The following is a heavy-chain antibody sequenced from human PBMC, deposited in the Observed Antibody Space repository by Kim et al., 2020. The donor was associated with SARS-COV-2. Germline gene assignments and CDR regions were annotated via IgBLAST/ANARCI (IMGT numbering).Heavy chain of an antibody. CDR1: GGTFSSYA. CDR2: IIPILGIA. V-gene: IGHV1-69*04. CDR3: AVWEYYDILTGYPQYYYYGMDV. J-gene: IGHJ6*02. D-gene: IGHD3-9*01. Sequence: SVKVSCKASGGTFSSYAISWVRKAPGQGLEWMGRIIPILGIANYAQKFQGRVTITADKSTSTDYMELSSLRSEDTAVYYCAVWEYYDILTGYPQYYYYGMDVWGQGTTVTVSS.